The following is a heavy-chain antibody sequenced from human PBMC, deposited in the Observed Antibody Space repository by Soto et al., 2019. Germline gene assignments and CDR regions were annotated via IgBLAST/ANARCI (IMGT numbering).Heavy chain of an antibody. CDR2: IFSSGVT. J-gene: IGHJ4*02. Sequence: SETLSLTCCVSAGSVSPDAYYWGWIRQSPGKGLEWIGIIFSSGVTSYTPSLHSRVSISVDPTRSQVALNLRSVTAADTASYYCAGGIYQQWHHPFWGRGALDIVST. V-gene: IGHV4-39*01. CDR3: AGGIYQQWHHPF. D-gene: IGHD2-8*01. CDR1: AGSVSPDAYY.